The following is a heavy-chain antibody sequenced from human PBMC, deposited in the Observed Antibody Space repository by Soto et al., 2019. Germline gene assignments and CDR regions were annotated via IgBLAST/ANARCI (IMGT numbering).Heavy chain of an antibody. CDR3: ARGRYCLTGRCFPNWFDS. D-gene: IGHD7-27*01. CDR2: IYKSATT. CDR1: GDSISNLDYF. J-gene: IGHJ5*01. V-gene: IGHV4-30-4*01. Sequence: SGTLSLTCSVSGDSISNLDYFWAWIRQPPGQALEYIGYIYKSATTYYNPSFESRVAISVDTSKSQFSLNVTSVTAADTAVYFCARGRYCLTGRCFPNWFDSWGQGALVTVSS.